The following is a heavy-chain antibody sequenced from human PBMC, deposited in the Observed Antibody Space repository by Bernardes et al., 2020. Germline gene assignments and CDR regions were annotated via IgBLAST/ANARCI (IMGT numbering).Heavy chain of an antibody. CDR1: GFTFRSYA. CDR2: ISGSGGRT. J-gene: IGHJ6*03. V-gene: IGHV3-23*01. CDR3: AKATLLTGGFEYYYYCMDV. D-gene: IGHD3-9*01. Sequence: GSLSLSCAASGFTFRSYAMSWVRQAPGTGLEWVSAISGSGGRTYYADSVKGRFTISRDNSKNTLYLQMNSLRAEDTAVYYCAKATLLTGGFEYYYYCMDVWGKGTTVTVSS.